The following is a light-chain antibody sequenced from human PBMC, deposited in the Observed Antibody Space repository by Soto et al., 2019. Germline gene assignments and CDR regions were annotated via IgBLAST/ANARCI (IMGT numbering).Light chain of an antibody. V-gene: IGKV3-15*01. J-gene: IGKJ5*01. CDR2: GAS. CDR1: QSVSSN. CDR3: QQYNNWPPIT. Sequence: EIVMTQSPATLSVSPGERATIFCRASQSVSSNLAWYHQKPGQAPRLLIYGASTRATGIPGRFSGSGSGTEFTLTISSLQSEDFAVYYCQQYNNWPPITFGQGTRLEIK.